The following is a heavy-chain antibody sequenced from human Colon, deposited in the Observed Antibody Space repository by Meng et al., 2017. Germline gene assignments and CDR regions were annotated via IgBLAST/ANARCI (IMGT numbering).Heavy chain of an antibody. CDR3: ARTGCSSSSCYDY. V-gene: IGHV1-18*01. CDR1: GYTFTNDG. D-gene: IGHD2-2*01. Sequence: AQLVQSGCEVKKPGASVKVSCKASGYTFTNDGITWVRQAPGQGLEWMGWISAYNGNTNYAQTLQGRVTMTTDTSTSTACMELGSLRSDDTAVYYCARTGCSSSSCYDYWGQGTLVTVSS. J-gene: IGHJ4*02. CDR2: ISAYNGNT.